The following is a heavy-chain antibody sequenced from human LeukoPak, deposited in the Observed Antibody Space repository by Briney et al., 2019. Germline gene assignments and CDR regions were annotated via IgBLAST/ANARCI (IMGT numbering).Heavy chain of an antibody. CDR3: ARDPWAGTRYTSQNWFDP. V-gene: IGHV1-69*13. CDR1: GGTFSSYA. J-gene: IGHJ5*02. CDR2: IIPMFGTV. D-gene: IGHD1-7*01. Sequence: SVKVSCKASGGTFSSYAISWVRQAPGQGLEWMGGIIPMFGTVNYAQKFQGRVTITADESTSTAYMELSSLRSEDTAVYYCARDPWAGTRYTSQNWFDPWGQGTLVTVSS.